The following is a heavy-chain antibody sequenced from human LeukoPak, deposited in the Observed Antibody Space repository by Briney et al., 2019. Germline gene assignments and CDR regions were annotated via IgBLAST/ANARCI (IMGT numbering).Heavy chain of an antibody. D-gene: IGHD5-24*01. J-gene: IGHJ4*02. V-gene: IGHV3-7*01. CDR1: GLTFSNYW. CDR2: IKEDGSEK. CDR3: ARHGRHNFDY. Sequence: GGSLRLSCAASGLTFSNYWMSWVRQAPGKGLEWVANIKEDGSEKYYGDSVRGRFTISRDNAKSSLNLQMSSLRADDTAVYYCARHGRHNFDYWGQGTLVTVPS.